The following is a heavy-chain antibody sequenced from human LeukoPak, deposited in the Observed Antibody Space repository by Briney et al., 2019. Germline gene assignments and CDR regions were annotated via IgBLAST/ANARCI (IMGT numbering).Heavy chain of an antibody. V-gene: IGHV4-34*01. CDR2: INHSGST. CDR1: GGSFSGYY. CDR3: ARSKRYYGSGSYYPYYYYGMDV. Sequence: SETLSLTCAVYGGSFSGYYWSWIRQPPGKGLEWIGEINHSGSTNYNPYLKSRVTISVDTSKNQFSLKLSSVTAADTAVYYCARSKRYYGSGSYYPYYYYGMDVWGQGTTVTVSS. D-gene: IGHD3-10*01. J-gene: IGHJ6*02.